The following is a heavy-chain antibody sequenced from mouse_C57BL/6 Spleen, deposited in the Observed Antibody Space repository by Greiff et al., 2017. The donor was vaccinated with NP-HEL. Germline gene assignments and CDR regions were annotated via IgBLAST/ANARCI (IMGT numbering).Heavy chain of an antibody. CDR1: GYTFTSYW. CDR2: ISPSSGGT. CDR3: ASYDGYPYWDFDV. V-gene: IGHV1-53*01. Sequence: QVQLQQPGTGLVKPGASVKLSCEASGYTFTSYWMHWVRQRPGQGLEWIGNISPSSGGTNYTETFKSRSTLAVDKSTSTAYMQLSSLTSEDSAVYYCASYDGYPYWDFDVWGTGTTVTVSS. D-gene: IGHD2-3*01. J-gene: IGHJ1*03.